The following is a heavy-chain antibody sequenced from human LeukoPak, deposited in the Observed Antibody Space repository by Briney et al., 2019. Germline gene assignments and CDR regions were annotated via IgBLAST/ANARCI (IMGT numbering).Heavy chain of an antibody. V-gene: IGHV3-21*01. CDR2: ISSSSSYI. Sequence: GGSLRLSCAASGFTFSSYSMNWVRQAPGKALEWVSSISSSSSYIYYADSVKGRFTISRDNAKNSLYLQMNSLRAEDTAVYYCARDQRRSAFDIWGQGTMVTVSS. CDR3: ARDQRRSAFDI. J-gene: IGHJ3*02. CDR1: GFTFSSYS.